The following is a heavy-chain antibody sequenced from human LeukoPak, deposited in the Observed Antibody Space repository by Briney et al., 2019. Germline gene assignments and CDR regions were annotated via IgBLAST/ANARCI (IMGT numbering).Heavy chain of an antibody. CDR2: IRYDGSNK. D-gene: IGHD3-10*01. CDR1: GFTFSRYG. J-gene: IGHJ6*02. CDR3: AKDRSLVLLWFGHMDV. V-gene: IGHV3-30*02. Sequence: PGGSLRLSCAASGFTFSRYGMHWVRQAPGKGLEWVAFIRYDGSNKYYADSVKGRFTISRDNSKNTLYLQMNSLRAEDTAVYYCAKDRSLVLLWFGHMDVWGQGTTVTVSS.